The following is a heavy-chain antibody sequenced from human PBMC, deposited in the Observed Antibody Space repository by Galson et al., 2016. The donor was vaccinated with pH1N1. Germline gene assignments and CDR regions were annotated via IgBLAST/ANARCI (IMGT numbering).Heavy chain of an antibody. J-gene: IGHJ4*02. CDR2: IYHSGTT. CDR1: GYSIRNGYF. CDR3: ARHPRYYDSSGYYFDY. D-gene: IGHD3-22*01. Sequence: SETLSLTCAVSGYSIRNGYFWGWIRQPPGQGLEWIGIIYHSGTTYYNPSLESRVTISVDTSKNQFSLKVKSVTAADTAVYYCARHPRYYDSSGYYFDYWGQGMLVTVSS. V-gene: IGHV4-38-2*01.